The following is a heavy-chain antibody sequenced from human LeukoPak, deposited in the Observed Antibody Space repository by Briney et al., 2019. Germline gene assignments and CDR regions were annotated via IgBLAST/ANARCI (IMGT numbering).Heavy chain of an antibody. V-gene: IGHV3-30*18. Sequence: GRSLRLSCAASGFTFSSYGMHWVRQAPGKGLEWVAVISYDGSNKYYADSVKGRFTISRDNSKNTLYLQMNSLRAEDTAVYYCAKDQGPYDYVWGSYRSARGNWFDPWGQGTLVTVSS. CDR3: AKDQGPYDYVWGSYRSARGNWFDP. D-gene: IGHD3-16*02. CDR2: ISYDGSNK. CDR1: GFTFSSYG. J-gene: IGHJ5*02.